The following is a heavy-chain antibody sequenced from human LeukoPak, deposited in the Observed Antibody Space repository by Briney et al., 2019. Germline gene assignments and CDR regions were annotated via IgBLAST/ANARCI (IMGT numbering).Heavy chain of an antibody. CDR1: GGSISSYY. D-gene: IGHD5-12*01. Sequence: SETLSLTCTVSGGSISSYYWSWIRQPAGKGLEWIGRIYTSGSTNYNPSLKSRVTMSVDTSKNQFSLKLTSVTAADTAVYYCARGGYSGYDSVIDYWGQGTLVTVSS. J-gene: IGHJ4*02. V-gene: IGHV4-4*07. CDR2: IYTSGST. CDR3: ARGGYSGYDSVIDY.